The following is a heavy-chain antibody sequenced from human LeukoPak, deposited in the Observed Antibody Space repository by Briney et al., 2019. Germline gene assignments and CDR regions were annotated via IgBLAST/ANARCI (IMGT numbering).Heavy chain of an antibody. J-gene: IGHJ4*02. CDR3: ARGRINYYDSSGYYLRKVYYFDY. CDR1: GGSFSGYY. Sequence: PSETLSLTRAVYGGSFSGYYWSWIRQPPGKGLEWIGEINHSGSTNYNPSLKSRVTISVDTSKNQFSLKLSSVTAADTAVYYCARGRINYYDSSGYYLRKVYYFDYWGQGTLVTVSS. CDR2: INHSGST. D-gene: IGHD3-22*01. V-gene: IGHV4-34*01.